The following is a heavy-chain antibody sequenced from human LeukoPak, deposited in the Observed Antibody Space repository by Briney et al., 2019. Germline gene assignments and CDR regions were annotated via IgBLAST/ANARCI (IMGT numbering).Heavy chain of an antibody. CDR1: GYTFTGYY. CDR2: INPNSGST. CDR3: ARDYDYVWGSPYYFDY. D-gene: IGHD3-16*01. J-gene: IGHJ4*02. Sequence: GASVKVSCKASGYTFTGYYMHWVRQAPGQGLEWMGWINPNSGSTNYAQKFQGRVTMTRDTSISTAYMELSRLRSDDTAVYYCARDYDYVWGSPYYFDYWGQGTLVTVSS. V-gene: IGHV1-2*02.